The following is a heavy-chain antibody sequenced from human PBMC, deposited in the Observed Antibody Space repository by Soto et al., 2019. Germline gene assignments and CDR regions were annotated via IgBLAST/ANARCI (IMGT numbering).Heavy chain of an antibody. D-gene: IGHD6-19*01. J-gene: IGHJ4*02. V-gene: IGHV1-69*02. CDR1: GGTFSSYT. Sequence: QVQLVQSGAEVKKPGSSVKVSCKASGGTFSSYTIGWVRQAPGQGLEWMGRIIPILGIANYAQKFQGRVTITADKSTSTAYMELSSLRSEDTAVYYCARVSSGWDKFDYWGQGTLVTVSS. CDR3: ARVSSGWDKFDY. CDR2: IIPILGIA.